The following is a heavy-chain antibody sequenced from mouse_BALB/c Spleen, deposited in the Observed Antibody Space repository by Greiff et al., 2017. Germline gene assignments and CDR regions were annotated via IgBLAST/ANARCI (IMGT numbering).Heavy chain of an antibody. CDR1: GYTFTSYV. D-gene: IGHD2-3*01. Sequence: VQLKESGPELVKPGASVKMSCKASGYTFTSYVMHWVKQKPGQGLEWIGYINPYNDGTKYNEKFKGKATLTSDKSSSTAYMELSSLTSEDSAVYYCARDDGYSRFADWGQGTLVTVSA. J-gene: IGHJ3*01. CDR3: ARDDGYSRFAD. V-gene: IGHV1-14*01. CDR2: INPYNDGT.